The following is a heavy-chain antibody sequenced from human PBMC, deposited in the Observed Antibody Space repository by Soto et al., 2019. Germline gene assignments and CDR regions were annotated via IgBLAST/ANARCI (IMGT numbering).Heavy chain of an antibody. J-gene: IGHJ5*02. V-gene: IGHV4-31*03. D-gene: IGHD4-17*01. CDR1: GASVNSGGYY. Sequence: QVQLQESGPGLVKPSQTLFLTCTVSGASVNSGGYYWSWIRQLPGKGLEWIGYIYFSGSTYYNPSLESRVTISLDTSQNQFSLKLSSVTAADTAVYYCARWSHDYGDYGFDPWGQGTLVTVSS. CDR2: IYFSGST. CDR3: ARWSHDYGDYGFDP.